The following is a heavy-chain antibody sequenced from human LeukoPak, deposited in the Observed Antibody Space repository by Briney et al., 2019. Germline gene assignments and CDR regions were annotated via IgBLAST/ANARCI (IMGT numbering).Heavy chain of an antibody. V-gene: IGHV4-39*01. CDR1: GGSISSSSYY. D-gene: IGHD2-21*01. CDR3: ARTNCGGDCYSFDY. Sequence: SETLSLTCTVSGGSISSSSYYWGWIRQPPGKGLEWIGSIYYSGSTYYDPSFKSRVTISVDTSKNQFSLKLSSVTAADTAVYYCARTNCGGDCYSFDYWGQGTLVTVSS. J-gene: IGHJ4*02. CDR2: IYYSGST.